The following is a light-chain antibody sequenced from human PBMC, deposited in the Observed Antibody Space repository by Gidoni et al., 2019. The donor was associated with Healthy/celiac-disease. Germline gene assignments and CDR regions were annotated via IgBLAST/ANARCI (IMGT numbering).Light chain of an antibody. CDR3: QQRSNWPTLT. Sequence: EIVLTQSPATLSLSPGERATLACRASQSVSSYLAWYQQKPGQAPRLLSYDASNRATGIPARFSGSGSGTDFTLTISSIEREDFAVYYCQQRSNWPTLTFGGXTKVEIK. J-gene: IGKJ4*01. CDR1: QSVSSY. V-gene: IGKV3-11*01. CDR2: DAS.